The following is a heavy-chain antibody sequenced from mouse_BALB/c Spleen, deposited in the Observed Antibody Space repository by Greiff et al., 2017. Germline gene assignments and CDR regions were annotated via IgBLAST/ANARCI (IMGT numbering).Heavy chain of an antibody. Sequence: EVKLLESGPGLVKPSQSLSLTCTVTGYSITSDYAWNWIRQFPGNKLEWMGYISYSGSTSYNPSLKSRISITRDTSKNQFFLQLNSVTTEDTATYYCASYYYGVFDYWGQGTTLTVSS. CDR1: GYSITSDYA. D-gene: IGHD1-1*01. J-gene: IGHJ2*01. CDR3: ASYYYGVFDY. V-gene: IGHV3-2*02. CDR2: ISYSGST.